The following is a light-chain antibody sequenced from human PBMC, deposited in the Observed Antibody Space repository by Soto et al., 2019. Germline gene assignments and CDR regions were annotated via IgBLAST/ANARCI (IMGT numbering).Light chain of an antibody. Sequence: QSVLTQPPSVSEAPRQRVTISCSGSSSNIGNNDENWYQQLPGKAPKLLIYYDDLLPSGVSDRFSGSKSGTSASLAISGLQSEDEADYYCAAWDDSLNGVVFGGGTKVTVL. J-gene: IGLJ2*01. CDR3: AAWDDSLNGVV. CDR2: YDD. CDR1: SSNIGNND. V-gene: IGLV1-36*01.